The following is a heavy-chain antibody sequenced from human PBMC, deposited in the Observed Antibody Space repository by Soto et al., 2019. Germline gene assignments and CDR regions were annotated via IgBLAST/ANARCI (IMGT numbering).Heavy chain of an antibody. D-gene: IGHD3-22*01. J-gene: IGHJ4*02. CDR1: GGSFSDYY. CDR3: AIGAWDNSAYYPFDC. Sequence: TLSLTCALYGGSFSDYYWTWIRQSPERGLEWVGEINLNGYTKYSPSLQSRVTLSVDTTKKQVSLRLSSVTAADTAVYYCAIGAWDNSAYYPFDCWGQGIHVTVCS. CDR2: INLNGYT. V-gene: IGHV4-34*01.